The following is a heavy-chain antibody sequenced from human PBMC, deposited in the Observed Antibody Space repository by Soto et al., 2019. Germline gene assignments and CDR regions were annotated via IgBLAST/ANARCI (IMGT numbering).Heavy chain of an antibody. CDR2: IIPILGIA. J-gene: IGHJ3*02. Sequence: QVQLVQSGAEVKKPGSSVKVSCKASGGTFSSYTISWVRQAPGQGLEWMGRIIPILGIANYAQKFQGRVTMTADKSTSTAYMELSSLRSEDTAVYYCAGGISAAAVDAFDIWGQGTMVTVSS. D-gene: IGHD6-13*01. V-gene: IGHV1-69*02. CDR3: AGGISAAAVDAFDI. CDR1: GGTFSSYT.